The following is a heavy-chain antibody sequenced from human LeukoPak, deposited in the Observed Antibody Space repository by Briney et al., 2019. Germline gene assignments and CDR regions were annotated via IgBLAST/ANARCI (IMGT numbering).Heavy chain of an antibody. Sequence: PPGGSLRLSCAASGFTFSSYEMNWVRQAPGKGLEWVSYISSSGSTIYYADSVKGRFTISRDNAKNSLYLQMNSLRAEDTAVYYCARDSGYSSSWFYYYYGMDVWGQGTTVTVSS. CDR1: GFTFSSYE. D-gene: IGHD6-13*01. CDR2: ISSSGSTI. J-gene: IGHJ6*02. V-gene: IGHV3-48*03. CDR3: ARDSGYSSSWFYYYYGMDV.